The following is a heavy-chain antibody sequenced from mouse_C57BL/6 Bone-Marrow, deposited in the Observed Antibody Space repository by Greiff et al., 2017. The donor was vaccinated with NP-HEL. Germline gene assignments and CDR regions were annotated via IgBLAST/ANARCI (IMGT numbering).Heavy chain of an antibody. CDR2: IYPGSGNT. V-gene: IGHV1-76*01. Sequence: QVHVKQSGAELVRPGASVKLSCKASGYTFTDYYINWVKQRPGQGLEWIARIYPGSGNTYYNEKFKGKATLTAEKSSSTAYMQLSSLTSEDSAVYFCARFYYLGAYWGQGTLVTVSA. D-gene: IGHD1-1*01. CDR1: GYTFTDYY. J-gene: IGHJ3*01. CDR3: ARFYYLGAY.